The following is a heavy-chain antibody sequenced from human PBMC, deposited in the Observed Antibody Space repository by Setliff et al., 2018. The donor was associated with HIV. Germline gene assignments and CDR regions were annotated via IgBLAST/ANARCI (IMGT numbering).Heavy chain of an antibody. V-gene: IGHV4-61*01. Sequence: PSETLSITCTVSGGSFTSRSYYWSWIRQPPGEGLEWIGHISYNEYTNYNPSLKSRVTMSVDTSKNQFSLKLSSVTAADTAVYYCARGGGYDRSGYYPFDYWGQGTPVTVSS. CDR2: ISYNEYT. CDR3: ARGGGYDRSGYYPFDY. D-gene: IGHD3-22*01. CDR1: GGSFTSRSYY. J-gene: IGHJ4*02.